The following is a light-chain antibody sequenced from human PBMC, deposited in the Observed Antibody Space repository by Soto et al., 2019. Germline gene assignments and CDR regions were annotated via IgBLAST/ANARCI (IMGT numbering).Light chain of an antibody. Sequence: QTVVTQSSSASASLGSSVKLTCTLSSGNSNYIIAWHQQQPGRAPRYLLKLERSGSYNKGSGVPDRFSGSSSGADRYLTISNLQFEDEADYYCETWDTNTWVFGGGTKVTVL. CDR1: SGNSNYI. V-gene: IGLV4-60*02. CDR3: ETWDTNTWV. CDR2: LERSGSY. J-gene: IGLJ3*02.